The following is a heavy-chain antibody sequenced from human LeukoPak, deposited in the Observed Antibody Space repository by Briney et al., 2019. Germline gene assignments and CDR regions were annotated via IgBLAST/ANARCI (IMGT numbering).Heavy chain of an antibody. Sequence: GGSLRLSCAASGFTFSSYWMTWVRQAPGKGLEWVANIKEDGSEKYYVDSVKGRFTIPRDNAKNSLYLQMNSLRAEDTAVYYCAKFRLIWLPAPVFDFWGQGTLVTVSS. CDR3: AKFRLIWLPAPVFDF. V-gene: IGHV3-7*01. CDR1: GFTFSSYW. CDR2: IKEDGSEK. D-gene: IGHD5-24*01. J-gene: IGHJ4*02.